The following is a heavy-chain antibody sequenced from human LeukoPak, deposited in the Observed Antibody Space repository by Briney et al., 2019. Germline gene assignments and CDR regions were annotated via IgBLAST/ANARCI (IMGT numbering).Heavy chain of an antibody. CDR1: GFIFSDYY. CDR2: IVVRGDSI. Sequence: GGSLRLSCAASGFIFSDYYMTWIRQAPGKGLEGVAHIVVRGDSILYADSVKGRFTVSRDSAKNSLYLQMNSLRDDDTAVYYCAREDNVWNLLYNYYMDVWGKGTTVTVSS. J-gene: IGHJ6*03. D-gene: IGHD1-1*01. CDR3: AREDNVWNLLYNYYMDV. V-gene: IGHV3-11*01.